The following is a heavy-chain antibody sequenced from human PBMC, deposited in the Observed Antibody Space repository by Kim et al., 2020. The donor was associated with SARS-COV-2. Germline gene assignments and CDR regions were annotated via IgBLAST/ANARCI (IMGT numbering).Heavy chain of an antibody. Sequence: ADSVKGRFTISRDNSKNTLYLQMNSLRAEDTAVYYCAKNAQVIIFNWFDPWGQGTLVTVSS. J-gene: IGHJ5*02. V-gene: IGHV3-23*01. CDR3: AKNAQVIIFNWFDP. D-gene: IGHD3-3*01.